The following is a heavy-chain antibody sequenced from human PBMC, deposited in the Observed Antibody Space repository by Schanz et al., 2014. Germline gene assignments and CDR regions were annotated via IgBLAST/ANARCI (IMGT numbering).Heavy chain of an antibody. CDR1: GFTLSDYD. D-gene: IGHD3-22*01. Sequence: VQLVESGGGFVQPGGSLRLSCAASGFTLSDYDMSWIRQAPGKGLEWLSYISSSAGTIYYADSVKGRFTISRDNAKNSLYLQMNSLRAEDTAVYYCARDKGGYYPFDYWGQGSLVTVSS. CDR3: ARDKGGYYPFDY. J-gene: IGHJ4*02. V-gene: IGHV3-11*04. CDR2: ISSSAGTI.